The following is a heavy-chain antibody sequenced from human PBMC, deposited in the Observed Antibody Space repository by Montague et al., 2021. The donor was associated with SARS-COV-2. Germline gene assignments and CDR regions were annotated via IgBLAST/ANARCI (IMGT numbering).Heavy chain of an antibody. Sequence: SETLSLTCAVYGESYNPCCQCFNNYHWGWIRQSQGKGLEWIGDIKRGDTKYNPSLGSRVTISADTVKKQFSLMLTSVTAADTAGYDCARRPAPVLHLDWSQRYSDYYGLDVWGQGTAVTVS. D-gene: IGHD3/OR15-3a*01. J-gene: IGHJ6*02. V-gene: IGHV4-34*12. CDR2: IKRGDT. CDR3: ARRPAPVLHLDWSQRYSDYYGLDV. CDR1: GESYNPCCQCFNNYH.